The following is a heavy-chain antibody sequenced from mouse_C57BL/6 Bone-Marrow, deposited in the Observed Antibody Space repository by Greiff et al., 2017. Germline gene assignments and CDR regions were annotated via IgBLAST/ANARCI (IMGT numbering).Heavy chain of an antibody. J-gene: IGHJ2*01. D-gene: IGHD1-1*01. V-gene: IGHV14-2*01. Sequence: EVKLMESGAELVKPGASVKLSCTASGFNIKDYYIHWVKQRTEQGLEWIGRIDPEDGETKYAPKFQDKATITADTSSNTAYLQLSRLTSEDTAVYYCTRSLIYYGTNYWGQGTTLTVSS. CDR3: TRSLIYYGTNY. CDR2: IDPEDGET. CDR1: GFNIKDYY.